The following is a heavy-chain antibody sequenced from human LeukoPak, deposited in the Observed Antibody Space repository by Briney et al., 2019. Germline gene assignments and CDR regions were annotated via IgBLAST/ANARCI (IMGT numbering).Heavy chain of an antibody. CDR1: GFPFRSYE. Sequence: PGGPLRLSCAASGFPFRSYEMNWVRQAPGKGLEWVSYISSSGSTTYYADSVKGRFTISRDNAKNSLYLQMNSLRAEDTAVYYCAELGITMIGGVWGKGTTVTISS. V-gene: IGHV3-48*03. J-gene: IGHJ6*04. D-gene: IGHD3-10*02. CDR3: AELGITMIGGV. CDR2: ISSSGSTT.